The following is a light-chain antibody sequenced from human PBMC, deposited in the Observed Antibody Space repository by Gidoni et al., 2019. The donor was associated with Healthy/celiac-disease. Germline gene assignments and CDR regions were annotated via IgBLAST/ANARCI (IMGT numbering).Light chain of an antibody. Sequence: SYELTQPPSVSLSPGLTAIITCSGNDLGRKTASWYQQKTGQPPVLLLFEDKKRPAGIPERFSGSTSGNTATLTIDGAQVLDEAVYFCQAWDSGTVIFGGGTQLTVL. CDR3: QAWDSGTVI. V-gene: IGLV3-1*01. J-gene: IGLJ2*01. CDR1: DLGRKT. CDR2: EDK.